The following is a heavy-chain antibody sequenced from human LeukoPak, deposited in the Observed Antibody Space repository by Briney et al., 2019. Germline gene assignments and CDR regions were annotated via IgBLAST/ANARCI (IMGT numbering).Heavy chain of an antibody. V-gene: IGHV3-74*01. CDR2: INSDGSGT. D-gene: IGHD2-2*01. CDR3: ARGNACVDY. Sequence: PGGSLRLSCAASGFTFSSYSMNWVRQAPGKGPVWVSRINSDGSGTSYADSVKGRFTISRDNAKNTLYLQMNSLRAEDTAVYYCARGNACVDYWGQGTLVTVSS. CDR1: GFTFSSYS. J-gene: IGHJ4*02.